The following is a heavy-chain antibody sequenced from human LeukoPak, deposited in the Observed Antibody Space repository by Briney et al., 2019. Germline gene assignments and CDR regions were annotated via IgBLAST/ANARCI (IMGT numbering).Heavy chain of an antibody. Sequence: ASVKVSCKASGYTFTGYYMHWVRQAPGQGLEWMGWINPNSGGTNYAQKFQGRVTMTRDTSISTAYMELSRLRSDDTAVYYCARDVPWNGGFDYWGQGTLVTVSS. D-gene: IGHD1-1*01. CDR2: INPNSGGT. V-gene: IGHV1-2*02. CDR1: GYTFTGYY. J-gene: IGHJ4*02. CDR3: ARDVPWNGGFDY.